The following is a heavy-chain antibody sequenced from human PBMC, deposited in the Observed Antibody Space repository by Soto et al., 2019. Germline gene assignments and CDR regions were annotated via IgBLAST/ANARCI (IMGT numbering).Heavy chain of an antibody. CDR2: ISGSGGST. CDR3: AKGVGRSSGWYDY. J-gene: IGHJ4*02. Sequence: PGGSLRLSCAASGFTFSSYAMSWVRQAPGKGLEGVSAISGSGGSTYYADSVKGRFTISRDNSKNTLYLQMNSLRAEDTAVYYCAKGVGRSSGWYDYWGQGTLVTVSS. D-gene: IGHD6-19*01. V-gene: IGHV3-23*01. CDR1: GFTFSSYA.